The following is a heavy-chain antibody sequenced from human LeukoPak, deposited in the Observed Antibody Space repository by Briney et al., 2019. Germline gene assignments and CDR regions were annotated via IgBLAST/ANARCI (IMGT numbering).Heavy chain of an antibody. CDR2: ISSSGNTI. D-gene: IGHD6-13*01. CDR1: GFTFSSYD. J-gene: IGHJ4*02. Sequence: GGSLRLSCAASGFTFSSYDMNWVRQAPGKGLEWVSYISSSGNTIYYTDSVEGRFTISRDNAQNSLYLQMNSLRAEDTAVYYCARYSSSWHYYFDYWGQGTLVTVSS. CDR3: ARYSSSWHYYFDY. V-gene: IGHV3-48*03.